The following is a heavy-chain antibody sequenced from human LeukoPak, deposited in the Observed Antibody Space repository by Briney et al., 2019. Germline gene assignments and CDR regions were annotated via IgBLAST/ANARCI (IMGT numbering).Heavy chain of an antibody. CDR2: IYYSGST. CDR1: GDSINDYY. J-gene: IGHJ3*02. CDR3: ARGGARGSSAFDI. V-gene: IGHV4-59*01. D-gene: IGHD3-10*01. Sequence: SETLSLTCTVSGDSINDYYWNWIRQPPGKGLEWIGYIYYSGSTDYNPSLKSRVTMSVDTSKNQFSLKLNSVTAADTAIYYCARGGARGSSAFDIWGQGTMVTVPA.